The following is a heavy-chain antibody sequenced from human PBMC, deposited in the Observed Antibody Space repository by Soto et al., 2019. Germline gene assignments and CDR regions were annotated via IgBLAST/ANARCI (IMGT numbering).Heavy chain of an antibody. J-gene: IGHJ5*02. D-gene: IGHD2-2*01. CDR1: GGTFSSYT. CDR2: IIPILGIA. V-gene: IGHV1-69*02. CDR3: ASGDIVVVPAAIQGAATGDYGSDWFDP. Sequence: QVQLVQSGAEVKKPGSSVKVSCKASGGTFSSYTISWVRQAPGQGLEWMGRIIPILGIANYAQKFQGRVTSTAVKSTSTADLELSSLRSEDTAVYYCASGDIVVVPAAIQGAATGDYGSDWFDPWGQGTLVTVSS.